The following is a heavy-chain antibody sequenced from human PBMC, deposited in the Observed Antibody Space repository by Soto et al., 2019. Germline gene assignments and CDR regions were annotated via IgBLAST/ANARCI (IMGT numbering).Heavy chain of an antibody. CDR1: GFTFSSYW. D-gene: IGHD3-10*01. J-gene: IGHJ6*03. Sequence: EVQLVESGGGLVQPGGSLRLSCAASGFTFSSYWMHWVRQAPGKGLVWVSRINSDGSSTSYADSVKGRFTISRDNAKNTLYLQMNSLSAEDTAVYYCARVRRWFGVPHYYYYMDVWGKGTTVTVSS. CDR3: ARVRRWFGVPHYYYYMDV. CDR2: INSDGSST. V-gene: IGHV3-74*01.